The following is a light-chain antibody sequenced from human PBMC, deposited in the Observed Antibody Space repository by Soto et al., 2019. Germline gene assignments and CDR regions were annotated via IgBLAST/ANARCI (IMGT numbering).Light chain of an antibody. V-gene: IGLV2-23*01. J-gene: IGLJ3*02. CDR2: ETT. CDR1: DGDVGMYNL. CDR3: CSYSTSDTFWV. Sequence: QSALTQPASVSGSHGQSITISCTGSDGDVGMYNLVSWYQLHPGKAPKLIIYETTTRPSGVSIRFSGSKSGNTASLTVSGLQTEDEADYFCCSYSTSDTFWVFGGGTKLTVL.